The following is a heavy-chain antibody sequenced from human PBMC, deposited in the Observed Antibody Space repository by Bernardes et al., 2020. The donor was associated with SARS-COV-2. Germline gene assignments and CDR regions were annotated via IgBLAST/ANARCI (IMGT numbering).Heavy chain of an antibody. D-gene: IGHD2-21*02. CDR3: ATTRTTISTTGIPVDY. CDR1: GYTFTAYF. CDR2: SNPNTGGT. Sequence: ASVKVSCKASGYTFTAYFIHWERQAPGQTLGWMGWSNPNTGGTNYVQKFQGRVTMTRDTSITTAYMELSWLGSDDTAIYYCATTRTTISTTGIPVDYWGQRKVFTVSS. J-gene: IGHJ4*02. V-gene: IGHV1-2*02.